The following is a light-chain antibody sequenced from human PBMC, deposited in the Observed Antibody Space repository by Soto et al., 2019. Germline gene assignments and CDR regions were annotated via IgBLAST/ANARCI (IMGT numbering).Light chain of an antibody. CDR2: AAS. CDR1: QGISNY. J-gene: IGKJ1*01. Sequence: DIQMTQSPSSLSASVGDRVTITCRASQGISNYLAWYQQKPGKVPKLLIYAASTLQSGAPSRFSGSGSGTDFTLTISSLQPEDVATYYCQKYDSAPTWTFGQGTKVEI. CDR3: QKYDSAPTWT. V-gene: IGKV1-27*01.